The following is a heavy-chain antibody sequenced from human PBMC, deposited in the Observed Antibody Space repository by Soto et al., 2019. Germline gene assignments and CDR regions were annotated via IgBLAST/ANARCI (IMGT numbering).Heavy chain of an antibody. CDR2: IHSSGST. CDR3: ARDATLRY. Sequence: SETLSLTCSVSDGSRDGFYWNWIRQPPGKGLEWIGYIHSSGSTNYNPSLKSRVTISIDMSKNQFSLNLTSVTAADTAVYYCARDATLRYWGQGTLVTVSS. CDR1: DGSRDGFY. D-gene: IGHD2-15*01. J-gene: IGHJ4*02. V-gene: IGHV4-59*01.